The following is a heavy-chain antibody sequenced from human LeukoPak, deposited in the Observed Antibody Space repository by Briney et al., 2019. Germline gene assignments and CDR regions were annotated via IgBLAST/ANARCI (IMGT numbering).Heavy chain of an antibody. Sequence: GGSLRLSCAASGFTFSSYWMSWVRQAPGKGLEWVANIKQDGSEKYYVDSVKGRFTISRDNAKNSLYLQMNSLRAEDTAVYYCARDRGEQQLGHNHYYYYMDVWGKGTTVTVSS. CDR3: ARDRGEQQLGHNHYYYYMDV. D-gene: IGHD6-13*01. CDR1: GFTFSSYW. J-gene: IGHJ6*03. CDR2: IKQDGSEK. V-gene: IGHV3-7*01.